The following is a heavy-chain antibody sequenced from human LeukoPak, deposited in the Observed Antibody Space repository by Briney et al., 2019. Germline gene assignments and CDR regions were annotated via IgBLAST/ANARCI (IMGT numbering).Heavy chain of an antibody. D-gene: IGHD6-6*01. Sequence: GGSLRLSCAASGFTFSNYWMHWVRQDPGKGLVWVSFINPDGSTTNYADSVKGRFTISRDNAKNALYLQMNSLRTEDTALYYCAKDRSIAAPGAFDYWGQGTLVTVSS. CDR1: GFTFSNYW. CDR3: AKDRSIAAPGAFDY. CDR2: INPDGSTT. J-gene: IGHJ4*02. V-gene: IGHV3-74*01.